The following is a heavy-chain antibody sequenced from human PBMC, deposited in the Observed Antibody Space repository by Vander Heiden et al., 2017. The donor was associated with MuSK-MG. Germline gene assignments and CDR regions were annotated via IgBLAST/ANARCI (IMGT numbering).Heavy chain of an antibody. CDR2: IYSGGST. CDR3: ARDRVAGYYYFDY. D-gene: IGHD6-19*01. Sequence: EVQLVATGGGLVSPGGSLRLSCAASGFTVSSNYISWVRQAPGKGLEWVSVIYSGGSTYYADSVKGRFTISRDNSKNTLYLQMNSLRAEDTAVYYCARDRVAGYYYFDYWGQGTLVTVSS. V-gene: IGHV3-66*01. J-gene: IGHJ4*02. CDR1: GFTVSSNY.